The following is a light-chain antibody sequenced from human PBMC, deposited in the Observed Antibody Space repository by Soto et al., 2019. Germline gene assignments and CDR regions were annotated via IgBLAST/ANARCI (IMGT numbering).Light chain of an antibody. Sequence: QSALTQPPSVSGSPGQSVTISCTGTSSDVGSYNRVSWYQQPPGTAPKLMIYEVSNRPSGVPDRFSGSKSGNTASLTISGLQAEDEADYYCTSHTSSSLTARVVFGGGTKLTVL. CDR1: SSDVGSYNR. CDR2: EVS. V-gene: IGLV2-18*02. J-gene: IGLJ2*01. CDR3: TSHTSSSLTARVV.